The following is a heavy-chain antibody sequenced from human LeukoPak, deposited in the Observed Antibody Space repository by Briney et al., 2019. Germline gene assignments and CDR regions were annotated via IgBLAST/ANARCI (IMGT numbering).Heavy chain of an antibody. J-gene: IGHJ3*02. Sequence: GGSLRLSCSASGFTFSSYAMHWVRQAPGKGLEYVSAISSNGGSTYYADSVKGRFTISRDNSKNTLYLQMSSLRAEDTAVYYCVKDPRQQLSQGAFDIWGQGTMVTASS. CDR2: ISSNGGST. D-gene: IGHD6-13*01. CDR3: VKDPRQQLSQGAFDI. CDR1: GFTFSSYA. V-gene: IGHV3-64D*09.